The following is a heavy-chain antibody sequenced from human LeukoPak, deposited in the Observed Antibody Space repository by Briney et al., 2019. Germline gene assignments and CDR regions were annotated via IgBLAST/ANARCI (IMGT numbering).Heavy chain of an antibody. CDR3: ARRLTQYDCFDP. Sequence: SQTLSLTCAISGDSVSSNSVTWNWIRQSPSRGLEWLGRTYYRSTWYNDYAVSVRGRITDNPDTSKNQFSLHLNSVTPEDTAVYYCARRLTQYDCFDPWGQGILVTVSS. J-gene: IGHJ5*02. CDR2: TYYRSTWYN. V-gene: IGHV6-1*01. CDR1: GDSVSSNSVT. D-gene: IGHD2-2*01.